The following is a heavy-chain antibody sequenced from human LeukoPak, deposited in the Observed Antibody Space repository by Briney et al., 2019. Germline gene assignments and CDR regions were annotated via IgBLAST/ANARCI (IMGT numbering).Heavy chain of an antibody. CDR3: AREPGSSSWYDY. CDR2: IYYSGST. V-gene: IGHV4-59*01. Sequence: SETLSLTCTVSGGSISSYYWSWIRQPPGKGLEWIGYIYYSGSTNYNPSLKSRVTISVDTSKNQFSLKLSSVTAADTAVYYCAREPGSSSWYDYWGQGTLVTVSS. CDR1: GGSISSYY. J-gene: IGHJ4*02. D-gene: IGHD6-13*01.